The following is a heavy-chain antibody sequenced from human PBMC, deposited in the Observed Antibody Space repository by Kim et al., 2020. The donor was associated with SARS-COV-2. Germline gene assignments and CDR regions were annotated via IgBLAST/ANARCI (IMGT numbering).Heavy chain of an antibody. CDR1: GGSISSYFYY. V-gene: IGHV4-39*01. Sequence: SETLSLTCSVSGGSISSYFYYWAWIRQAPGKGLEWIASIYYSGSPLYNSSLKSRVTISADTSKEEFSLRMSSVTASDTAVYFCARQRYPIISTGWYFDSWGQGILVTVPS. D-gene: IGHD3-9*01. CDR2: IYYSGSP. CDR3: ARQRYPIISTGWYFDS. J-gene: IGHJ4*02.